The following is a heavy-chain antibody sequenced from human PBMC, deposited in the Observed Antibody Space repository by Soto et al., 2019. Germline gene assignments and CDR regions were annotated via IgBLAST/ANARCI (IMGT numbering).Heavy chain of an antibody. J-gene: IGHJ4*02. CDR2: ISGSGGST. D-gene: IGHD6-6*01. CDR1: GFTFSSYA. CDR3: ATKQLVDPYYFDY. Sequence: EVQLLESGGGLVQPGGSLRLSCAASGFTFSSYAMSWVRQAPGKGLEWVSAISGSGGSTYYADSVKGRFTISRDNSKNTLYLQMNSLRAEDTAVYYCATKQLVDPYYFDYWGQGTLVTVSS. V-gene: IGHV3-23*01.